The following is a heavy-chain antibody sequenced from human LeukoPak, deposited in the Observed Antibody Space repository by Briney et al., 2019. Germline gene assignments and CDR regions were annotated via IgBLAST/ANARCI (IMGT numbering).Heavy chain of an antibody. CDR3: ARSVAGGKYFFDD. Sequence: PSETLSLTCTVSGVSISSSSYYWGWIRQPPGKGLEWIGSIYYSGTTYYNPSLKSRVPISVDTSKNQFSLKVTSMTAEDTAVYFCARSVAGGKYFFDDWGQGTLVTVSS. CDR1: GVSISSSSYY. CDR2: IYYSGTT. V-gene: IGHV4-39*01. J-gene: IGHJ4*02. D-gene: IGHD2-8*02.